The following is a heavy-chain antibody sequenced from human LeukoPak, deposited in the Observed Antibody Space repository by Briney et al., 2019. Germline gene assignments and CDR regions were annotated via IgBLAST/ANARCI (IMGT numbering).Heavy chain of an antibody. Sequence: ASVKVSCKASGYTFTRYGISWVRQAPGQGLEWMGWISAYNGNTNYAQKFQDRVTTTTDTSTSTAYMELRSLRSDDTAVYYCARASGLSVTTVAFDIWGQGTTVTVSS. J-gene: IGHJ3*02. V-gene: IGHV1-18*01. CDR3: ARASGLSVTTVAFDI. CDR1: GYTFTRYG. CDR2: ISAYNGNT. D-gene: IGHD4-17*01.